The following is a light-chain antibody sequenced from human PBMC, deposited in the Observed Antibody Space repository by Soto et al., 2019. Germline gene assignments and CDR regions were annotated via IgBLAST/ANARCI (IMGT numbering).Light chain of an antibody. J-gene: IGKJ5*01. Sequence: EIVLTQSPGTVSWWPMEIATVSFMASQSVSSSYLAWYQQKPGQAPRLLIYGAPSRATGIPDRFSGSGSGTDFTLTISRLEPEHFAVYYCQQYGSSPPITFGQGTRLEI. CDR2: GAP. V-gene: IGKV3-20*01. CDR1: QSVSSSY. CDR3: QQYGSSPPIT.